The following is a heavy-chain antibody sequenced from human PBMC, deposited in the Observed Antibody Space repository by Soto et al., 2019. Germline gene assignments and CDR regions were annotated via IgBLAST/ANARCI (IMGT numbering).Heavy chain of an antibody. CDR1: GFTFSGYA. CDR3: ARSYYYGSGSSSGYYYGMDV. J-gene: IGHJ6*02. V-gene: IGHV3-30-3*01. Sequence: GGSLRLSCAASGFTFSGYAMHWVRQAPGKGLEWVAVISYDGSNKYYADSVKGRFTISRDNSKNTLYLQMNSLRAEDTAVYYCARSYYYGSGSSSGYYYGMDVWGQGTTVTVSS. D-gene: IGHD3-10*01. CDR2: ISYDGSNK.